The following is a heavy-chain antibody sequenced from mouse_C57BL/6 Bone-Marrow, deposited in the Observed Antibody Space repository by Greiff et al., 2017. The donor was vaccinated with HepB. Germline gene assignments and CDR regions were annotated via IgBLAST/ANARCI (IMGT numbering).Heavy chain of an antibody. D-gene: IGHD1-3*01. CDR3: ARTDGLFYFDY. V-gene: IGHV1-50*01. CDR1: GYTFTSYW. CDR2: IDPSDSYT. J-gene: IGHJ2*01. Sequence: QVQLQQPGAELVKPGASVKLSCKASGYTFTSYWMQWVKQRPGQGLEWIGEIDPSDSYTNYNQKFKGKATLTVDTSSSTAYMQLSSLTSEDSAVYYCARTDGLFYFDYWGQGTTLTVSS.